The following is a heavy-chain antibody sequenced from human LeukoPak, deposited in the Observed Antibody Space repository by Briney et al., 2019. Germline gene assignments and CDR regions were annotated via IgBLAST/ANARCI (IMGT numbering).Heavy chain of an antibody. D-gene: IGHD2-2*01. CDR3: ARDSPSSTGWGY. CDR1: GFTYSSYR. J-gene: IGHJ4*02. V-gene: IGHV3-7*01. Sequence: GGPLRLPCAASGFTYSSYRMMWVPQARGKGLEGVANIKQGGCQKYHVHSVKGRFTISRDNAKHSLYLQMHSLIAEDTAVYYCARDSPSSTGWGYWGQGTLVTVSS. CDR2: IKQGGCQK.